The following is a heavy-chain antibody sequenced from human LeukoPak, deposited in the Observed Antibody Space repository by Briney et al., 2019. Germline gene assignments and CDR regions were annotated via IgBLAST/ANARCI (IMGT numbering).Heavy chain of an antibody. Sequence: PGGSLRLSCAASGFIFSNYAMSWVRQAPGKGLEWVSVISDSGDSIHYADSVKGRFTISRDNSKNTLYLQMNSLRAEDTAVYYCAKSTYYYGSGSYLVDYWGQGTLDTVSS. CDR2: ISDSGDSI. D-gene: IGHD3-10*01. J-gene: IGHJ4*02. V-gene: IGHV3-23*01. CDR1: GFIFSNYA. CDR3: AKSTYYYGSGSYLVDY.